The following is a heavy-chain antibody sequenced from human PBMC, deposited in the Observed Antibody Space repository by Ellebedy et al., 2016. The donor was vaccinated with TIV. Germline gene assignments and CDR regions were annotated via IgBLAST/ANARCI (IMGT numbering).Heavy chain of an antibody. CDR3: SRDLNWEAWFDP. CDR1: GFTLGDHA. D-gene: IGHD3/OR15-3a*01. V-gene: IGHV3-49*03. CDR2: IRSKAYGGTT. Sequence: PGGSLRLSCTGSGFTLGDHAMSWFRQAPGKGLEWVGFIRSKAYGGTTEYAASVKGRFTISRDDSKSIAYLQMNSLKSEDTAVYYCSRDLNWEAWFDPWGQGTLVTVSS. J-gene: IGHJ5*02.